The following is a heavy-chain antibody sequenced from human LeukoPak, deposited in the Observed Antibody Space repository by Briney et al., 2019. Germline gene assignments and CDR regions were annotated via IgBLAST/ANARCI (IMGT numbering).Heavy chain of an antibody. V-gene: IGHV3-66*01. J-gene: IGHJ4*02. CDR1: GFTVSSNY. Sequence: GGSLRLSCAASGFTVSSNYMSWVRQAPGKGLEWVSVIYSGGSTYYADSVKGRFTISRDNSKNTLYLQMNSLRAEDTAVYYCARESFTTGLYYFDYWGQGTLVTVSS. CDR2: IYSGGST. CDR3: ARESFTTGLYYFDY. D-gene: IGHD3-22*01.